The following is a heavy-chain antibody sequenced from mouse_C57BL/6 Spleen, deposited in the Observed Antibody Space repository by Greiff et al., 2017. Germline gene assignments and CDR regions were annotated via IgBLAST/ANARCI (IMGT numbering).Heavy chain of an antibody. CDR3: AREGPTVVAKVDD. J-gene: IGHJ2*01. D-gene: IGHD1-1*01. CDR1: GYTFTSYW. CDR2: IDPSDSET. Sequence: QVQLKQPGAELVRPGSSVKLSCKASGYTFTSYWMHWVKQRPIQGLEWIGNIDPSDSETHYNQKFKGKATLTADKSSSTAYMELRSLTSEDSAVYFCAREGPTVVAKVDDWGQGTTLTVSS. V-gene: IGHV1-52*01.